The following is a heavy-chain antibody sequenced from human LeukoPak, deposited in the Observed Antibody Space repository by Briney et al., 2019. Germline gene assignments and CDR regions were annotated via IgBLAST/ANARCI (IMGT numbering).Heavy chain of an antibody. V-gene: IGHV5-51*01. D-gene: IGHD3-10*01. CDR3: ARTVGFGELSWLSLHFDY. Sequence: GESLKISCKGSGYSFTSYWIGWVRQMPGKGLEWMGIIYPGDSDTRYSPSFQGQVTISADKSISTAYLQWSSLKASDTAMYYCARTVGFGELSWLSLHFDYWGQGTLVTVSS. CDR2: IYPGDSDT. CDR1: GYSFTSYW. J-gene: IGHJ4*02.